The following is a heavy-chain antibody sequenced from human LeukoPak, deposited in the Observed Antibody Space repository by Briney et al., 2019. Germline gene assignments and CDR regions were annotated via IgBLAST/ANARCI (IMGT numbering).Heavy chain of an antibody. V-gene: IGHV1-18*04. CDR2: ISTYNGNT. J-gene: IGHJ4*02. CDR1: GYTFTSYG. CDR3: ARDMCSSTSCLFDY. D-gene: IGHD2-2*01. Sequence: ASVKVSCKASGYTFTSYGISWVRQAPGQGLEWMGWISTYNGNTNYAQKLQGRVTMTTDTSTSTAYMELRSLRSDDTAVYYCARDMCSSTSCLFDYWGQGTLVTVSS.